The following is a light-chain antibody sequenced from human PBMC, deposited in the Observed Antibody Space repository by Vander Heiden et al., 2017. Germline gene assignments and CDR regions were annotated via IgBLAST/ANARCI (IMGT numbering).Light chain of an antibody. V-gene: IGKV1-39*01. Sequence: DIQLTQSPSSLPASVGDRVIITCRASQSISSYLNWYQHKPGKAPKLLIYAASSLQSGVPSRFSGSGSGTDFTLTISSLQPEDFASYYCQQSYSTLTFGGGTKVEIK. CDR1: QSISSY. CDR3: QQSYSTLT. CDR2: AAS. J-gene: IGKJ4*01.